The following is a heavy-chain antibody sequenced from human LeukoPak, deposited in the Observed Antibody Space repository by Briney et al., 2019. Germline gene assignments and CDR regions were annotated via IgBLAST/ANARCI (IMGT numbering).Heavy chain of an antibody. D-gene: IGHD3-3*01. V-gene: IGHV1-18*01. J-gene: IGHJ4*02. CDR1: GYTFNTYG. Sequence: GASVKVSCKPSGYTFNTYGITWVRQAPGQGLEWMGWISAYNGNTNYAQKLQGRVTMTTDTSTSTAYMELRSLRSDDTAVYYCARDSYVWSGYPVDWGQGTLVTVSS. CDR2: ISAYNGNT. CDR3: ARDSYVWSGYPVD.